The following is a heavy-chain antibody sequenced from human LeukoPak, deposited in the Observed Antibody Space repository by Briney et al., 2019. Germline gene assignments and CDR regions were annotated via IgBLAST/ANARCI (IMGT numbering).Heavy chain of an antibody. Sequence: SGGSLRLSCAASGFTFSSFGMHWVRQAPGKGLEWVAVVWFDGRNKYYADSVKGRFTISRDDSKNTLYLQMNSLRADDTAVYYCAREGREAAADYWGQGNLVTVSS. J-gene: IGHJ4*02. CDR3: AREGREAAADY. V-gene: IGHV3-33*01. D-gene: IGHD6-13*01. CDR1: GFTFSSFG. CDR2: VWFDGRNK.